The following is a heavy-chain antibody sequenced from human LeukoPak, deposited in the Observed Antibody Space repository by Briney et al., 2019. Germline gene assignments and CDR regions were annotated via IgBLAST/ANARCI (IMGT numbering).Heavy chain of an antibody. Sequence: VASVKVSCKASGYTFTSYGISWVRQAPGQGLEWMGWISAYNGNTNYAQKLQGRVTMTTDTSTSTAYMELRSLRSDDTAVYYCARGGAATPYYYYGMDVWGQGTTVTVSS. J-gene: IGHJ6*02. CDR3: ARGGAATPYYYYGMDV. V-gene: IGHV1-18*01. D-gene: IGHD2-15*01. CDR2: ISAYNGNT. CDR1: GYTFTSYG.